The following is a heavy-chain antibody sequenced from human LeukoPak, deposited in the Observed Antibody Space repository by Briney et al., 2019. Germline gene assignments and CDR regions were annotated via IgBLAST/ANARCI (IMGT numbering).Heavy chain of an antibody. CDR2: INTNSGGP. J-gene: IGHJ4*02. CDR1: GYTFTDFY. V-gene: IGHV1-2*02. CDR3: ARDSPHYDSTGYYYLLGY. Sequence: ASVKVSCKTSGYTFTDFYVHWLRQAPGQGLEWMGWINTNSGGPNYPQKFQGRVTMTRDTSISTAYMELTRLRSDDTAVYYCARDSPHYDSTGYYYLLGYWGQGTLVTVSS. D-gene: IGHD3-22*01.